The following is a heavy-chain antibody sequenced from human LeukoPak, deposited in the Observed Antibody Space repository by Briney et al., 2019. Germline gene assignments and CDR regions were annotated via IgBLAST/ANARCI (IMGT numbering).Heavy chain of an antibody. CDR2: INSSSGTI. Sequence: GGSLRLSCAASGFKLIGYSMNWVRQAPGKGLEWVSYINSSSGTIFYADSVKGRFTISRDDAKNSLYLQMNSLRAEDTAVYYCAKEGDNTGYRYFDVWGQGTTVTVSS. V-gene: IGHV3-48*04. CDR3: AKEGDNTGYRYFDV. D-gene: IGHD3-22*01. CDR1: GFKLIGYS. J-gene: IGHJ6*02.